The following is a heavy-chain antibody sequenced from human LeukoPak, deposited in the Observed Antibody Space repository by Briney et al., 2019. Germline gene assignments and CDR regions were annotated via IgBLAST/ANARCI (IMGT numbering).Heavy chain of an antibody. D-gene: IGHD3-22*01. CDR2: IKSDGST. CDR3: ARAPSEIGGYYPEYIRH. V-gene: IGHV3-74*01. Sequence: AGGSLRLSCAASGFTFSSYWMHWVRHAPRKGLVWVSRIKSDGSTRYSDSVKGRFTVSRDNAKNTVSLQMNSLRAEDTGVYYCARAPSEIGGYYPEYIRHWGQGTLVIVSS. CDR1: GFTFSSYW. J-gene: IGHJ1*01.